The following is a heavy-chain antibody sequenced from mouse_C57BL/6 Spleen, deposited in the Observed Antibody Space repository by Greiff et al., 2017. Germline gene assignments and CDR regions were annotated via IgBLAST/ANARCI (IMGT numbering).Heavy chain of an antibody. J-gene: IGHJ4*01. CDR2: IYPGSGST. CDR3: ARGYYAMDY. V-gene: IGHV1-55*01. CDR1: GYTFTSYW. Sequence: QVQLQQSGAELVKPGASVKMSCKASGYTFTSYWITWVKQRPGQGLEWIGDIYPGSGSTNYNEKFKSKATLTVDTSASTAYMQLSSLTSEDSAVYYCARGYYAMDYWGQGTSVTVSS.